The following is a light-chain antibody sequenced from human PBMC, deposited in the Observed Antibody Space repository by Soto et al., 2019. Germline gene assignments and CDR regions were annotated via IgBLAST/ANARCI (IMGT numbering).Light chain of an antibody. CDR2: DVS. Sequence: QSALTQPASVSGSPGQSITISCPGTSSDVGGYNYVSWYQQHPGKAPKLMIYDVSNRPSGVSNRFSGSKSVNTASLTISGLQAEDEADYYCSSYTSSSTLVFGTGTKLTVL. J-gene: IGLJ1*01. V-gene: IGLV2-14*01. CDR3: SSYTSSSTLV. CDR1: SSDVGGYNY.